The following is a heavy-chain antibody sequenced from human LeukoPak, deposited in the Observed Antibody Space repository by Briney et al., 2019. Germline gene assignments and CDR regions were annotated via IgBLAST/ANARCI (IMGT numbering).Heavy chain of an antibody. V-gene: IGHV1-69*02. CDR1: GGTFSSYT. D-gene: IGHD3-16*01. CDR2: IIPILGIA. Sequence: GSSVKVSCKASGGTFSSYTISWVRQAPGQGLEWMGRIIPILGIANYAQKFQGRVTITADKSTSTAYMELSSLRSEDTAVYYCARVRGIMITFGGAAAFDPWGQGTLVTVFS. CDR3: ARVRGIMITFGGAAAFDP. J-gene: IGHJ5*02.